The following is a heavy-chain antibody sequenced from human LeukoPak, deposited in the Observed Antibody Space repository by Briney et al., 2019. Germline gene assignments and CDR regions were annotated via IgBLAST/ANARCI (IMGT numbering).Heavy chain of an antibody. Sequence: GGSLRLSCAASGFTFSSYGMHWVRQAPGKGLEWVAFIRYDGSNKYYADSVKGRFTISRDNSKNTLYLQMNSLRAEDTAVYYCARGGSYLSAFDIWGQGTMVAVSS. D-gene: IGHD1-26*01. CDR2: IRYDGSNK. CDR3: ARGGSYLSAFDI. CDR1: GFTFSSYG. V-gene: IGHV3-30*02. J-gene: IGHJ3*02.